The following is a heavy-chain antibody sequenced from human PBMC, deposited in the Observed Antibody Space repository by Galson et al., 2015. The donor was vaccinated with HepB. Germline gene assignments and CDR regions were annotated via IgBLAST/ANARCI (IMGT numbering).Heavy chain of an antibody. V-gene: IGHV1-2*02. D-gene: IGHD2-8*01. CDR1: GYTFTGYY. Sequence: SVKVSCKASGYTFTGYYMHWVRQAPGQGLEWMGWINPNSGGTNYAQKFQGRVTMTRDTSISTAYMELSRLRSDDTAVYYCARARCAGGVCYFDYWGQGTLVTVSS. CDR3: ARARCAGGVCYFDY. J-gene: IGHJ4*02. CDR2: INPNSGGT.